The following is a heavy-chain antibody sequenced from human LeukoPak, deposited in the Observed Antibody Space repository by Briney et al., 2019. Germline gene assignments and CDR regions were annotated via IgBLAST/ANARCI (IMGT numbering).Heavy chain of an antibody. D-gene: IGHD6-19*01. J-gene: IGHJ4*02. CDR3: TTPVKVAAFDY. V-gene: IGHV3-15*01. CDR1: GFTFNNAW. CDR2: IKSKTDGGTV. Sequence: GGSLRLSCVGSGFTFNNAWMSWVRLAPGKGLEWVGRIKSKTDGGTVDYAAPVKDRFTISRDDSKNTLYLEIHSLKTEDTAVYYCTTPVKVAAFDYWGQGTLVTVSS.